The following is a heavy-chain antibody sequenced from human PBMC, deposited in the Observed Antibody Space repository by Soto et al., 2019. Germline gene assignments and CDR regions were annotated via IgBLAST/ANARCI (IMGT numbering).Heavy chain of an antibody. J-gene: IGHJ4*03. CDR1: GFTFNVYG. V-gene: IGHV1-69*06. CDR2: LIYIYGEQ. D-gene: IGHD3-10*01. Sequence: SVKVSCKTSGFTFNVYGMHWVRQAPGQGLEWMGRLIYIYGEQYYAQRFQGRVTISADKSTTTVHLDPSSLRSDDTAVYFCASVREPHLDLYGFDVWGQRTLVTVSS. CDR3: ASVREPHLDLYGFDV.